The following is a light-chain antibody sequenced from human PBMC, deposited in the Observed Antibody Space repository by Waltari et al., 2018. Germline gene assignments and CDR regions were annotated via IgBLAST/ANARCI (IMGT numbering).Light chain of an antibody. CDR2: EVN. CDR3: CSYIGDSAWV. V-gene: IGLV2-23*02. CDR1: SSDIGYYNL. Sequence: QSALTQPASVSGSPGQSITISCTGTSSDIGYYNLVSWYQQDPGKAPKGIIYEVNKRPLGVSIRFSGSKSGNTASLTISGLQAEDEADYYCCSYIGDSAWVFGGGTKVTVL. J-gene: IGLJ3*02.